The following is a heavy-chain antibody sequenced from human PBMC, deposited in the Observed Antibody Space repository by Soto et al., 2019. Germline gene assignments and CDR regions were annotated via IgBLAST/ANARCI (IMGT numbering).Heavy chain of an antibody. CDR3: ARPGSGSYPR. D-gene: IGHD3-10*01. Sequence: EVQLVESGGGLVQPGGSLRLSCAASGFPFSNYWMHWVRQAPGKGLVWVSRINSDGSSTSYADSVKGRFTISRDNAKNTLYLQMNSRRAADTAVYDCARPGSGSYPRWGQGTLVTVSS. CDR1: GFPFSNYW. V-gene: IGHV3-74*01. CDR2: INSDGSST. J-gene: IGHJ4*02.